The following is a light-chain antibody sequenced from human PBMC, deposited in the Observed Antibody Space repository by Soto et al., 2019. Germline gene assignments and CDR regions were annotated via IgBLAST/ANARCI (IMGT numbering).Light chain of an antibody. Sequence: DLQMTQSPSSLSASVGDRVTITCQASQDITNDLNWYQQKPGKAPKVLIYEPSNLKTGVPSRFSGSGSGTDFTFTISSLQSEDIATYFCQQYDNVPLTFGGGTKVEIK. V-gene: IGKV1-33*01. CDR3: QQYDNVPLT. CDR1: QDITND. CDR2: EPS. J-gene: IGKJ4*01.